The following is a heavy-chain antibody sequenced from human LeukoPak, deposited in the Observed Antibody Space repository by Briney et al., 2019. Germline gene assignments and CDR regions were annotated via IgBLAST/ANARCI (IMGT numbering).Heavy chain of an antibody. J-gene: IGHJ4*02. Sequence: GGSLRLSCAASGFTFSSYWMHWVRQAPGKGLVWVSRINSDGSSTRYADSVKGRFTISRDNAKNTLYLQMNSLRAEDTAVYYCARDGAHEGFDYWGQGTLVTVSS. CDR1: GFTFSSYW. V-gene: IGHV3-74*01. D-gene: IGHD4/OR15-4a*01. CDR2: INSDGSST. CDR3: ARDGAHEGFDY.